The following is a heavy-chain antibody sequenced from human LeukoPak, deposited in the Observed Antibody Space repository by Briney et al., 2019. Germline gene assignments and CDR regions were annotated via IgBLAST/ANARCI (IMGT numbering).Heavy chain of an antibody. J-gene: IGHJ4*02. Sequence: GSLRLSCAASGFTFSSYWMSWVRQAPGKGLEWVANIKQDGSEKYYVDSVKGRFTISRDDAKNSLYLQMNSLRAEDTAVYYCARERPRRYFDYWGQGTLVTVSS. V-gene: IGHV3-7*01. CDR1: GFTFSSYW. CDR2: IKQDGSEK. D-gene: IGHD6-25*01. CDR3: ARERPRRYFDY.